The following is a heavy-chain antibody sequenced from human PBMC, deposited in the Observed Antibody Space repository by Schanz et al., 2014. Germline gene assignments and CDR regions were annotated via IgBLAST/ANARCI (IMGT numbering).Heavy chain of an antibody. CDR1: GYTFTTYA. CDR2: ISAYNGNT. CDR3: ARDRRFFDRDDLYYFDS. D-gene: IGHD3-3*01. Sequence: QVQLVQSGAEVKKPGASVRVSCKASGYTFTTYAMSWVRQAPGQGLEWVGWISAYNGNTKYPQKLQGRVTMTTDTSTSTAYMELRSLRSDDTAVYYCARDRRFFDRDDLYYFDSWDQGTLVTVSS. V-gene: IGHV1-18*01. J-gene: IGHJ4*02.